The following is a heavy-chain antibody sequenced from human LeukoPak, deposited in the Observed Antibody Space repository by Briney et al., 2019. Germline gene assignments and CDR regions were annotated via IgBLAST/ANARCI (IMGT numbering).Heavy chain of an antibody. Sequence: PGGSLRLSCAASGFTFSTYWMHWVRQVPGKGLVWVSRISSDGISTAYADSVKGRFTLSRDNAKNTLYLQMNSLRADDTAVYYCARSCEPGRDGDYWGQGTLVTVSS. CDR1: GFTFSTYW. J-gene: IGHJ4*02. V-gene: IGHV3-74*01. CDR2: ISSDGIST. D-gene: IGHD5-24*01. CDR3: ARSCEPGRDGDY.